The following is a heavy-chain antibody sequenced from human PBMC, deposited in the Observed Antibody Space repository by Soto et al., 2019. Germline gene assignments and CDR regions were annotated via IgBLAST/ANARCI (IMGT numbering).Heavy chain of an antibody. CDR1: GFTFSSYV. CDR2: ISYDGSNK. Sequence: QVKLVESGGGVVQPGRSLRLSCAASGFTFSSYVMHWVRQAPGKGLEWVAVISYDGSNKYYADSVKGRFTICRDNSKNTLYLQMNGLRAEDTALYCCAKYLSGSYYQRFDYWGQGTLVTFSS. D-gene: IGHD1-26*01. V-gene: IGHV3-30*18. CDR3: AKYLSGSYYQRFDY. J-gene: IGHJ4*02.